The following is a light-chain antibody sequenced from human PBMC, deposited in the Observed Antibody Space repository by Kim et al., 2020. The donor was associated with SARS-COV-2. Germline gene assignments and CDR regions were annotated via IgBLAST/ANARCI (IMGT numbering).Light chain of an antibody. V-gene: IGKV2-28*01. CDR3: MQALQTPYT. J-gene: IGKJ2*01. Sequence: DIVMTQSPLSLPVTPGEPASISCRSSQSLLHSNGYNYLDWYLQKPGQSPQVLIYLGSNRASGVPDRFSGSGSGTDFTLKISRVEAEDVEVYYCMQALQTPYTFGQGTKLDI. CDR2: LGS. CDR1: QSLLHSNGYNY.